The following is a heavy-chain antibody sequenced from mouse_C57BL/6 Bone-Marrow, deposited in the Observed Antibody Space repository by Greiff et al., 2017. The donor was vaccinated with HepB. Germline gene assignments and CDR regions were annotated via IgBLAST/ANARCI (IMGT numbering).Heavy chain of an antibody. CDR3: TRERDSSGYSYYFDY. J-gene: IGHJ2*01. CDR1: GYTFTDYE. D-gene: IGHD3-2*02. V-gene: IGHV1-15*01. Sequence: GQLQQSGAELVRPGASVTLSCKASGYTFTDYEMHWVKQTPVHGLEWIGAIDPETGGTAYNQKFKGKAILTADKSSSTAYMELRSLTSEDSAVYYCTRERDSSGYSYYFDYWGQGTTLTVSS. CDR2: IDPETGGT.